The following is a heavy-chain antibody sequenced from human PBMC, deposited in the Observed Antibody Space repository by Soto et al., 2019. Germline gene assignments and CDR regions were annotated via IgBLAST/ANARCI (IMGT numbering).Heavy chain of an antibody. CDR2: ISPSGGST. J-gene: IGHJ5*02. D-gene: IGHD3-3*01. Sequence: GASVKVSCKTSGYTFTSYYIHWVRQAPGQGLEWMGTISPSGGSTSYAQKFQGRATMTRDTSTSTVYMELSSLRSEDTAVYYCARDSRITIFGVVILVVNWFDPWGQGTLVTVSS. V-gene: IGHV1-46*01. CDR3: ARDSRITIFGVVILVVNWFDP. CDR1: GYTFTSYY.